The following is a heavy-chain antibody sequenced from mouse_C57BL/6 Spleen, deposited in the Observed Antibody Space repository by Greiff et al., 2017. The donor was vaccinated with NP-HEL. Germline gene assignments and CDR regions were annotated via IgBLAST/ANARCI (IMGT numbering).Heavy chain of an antibody. Sequence: EVQVVESGGGLVKPGGSLKLSCAASGFTFSDYGMHWVRQAPEKGLEWVAYISSGSSTIYYADTVKGRFTISRDNAKNTLFLQMTSLRSEDTAMYYCARGPVITTDWYFDVWGTGTTVTVSS. CDR3: ARGPVITTDWYFDV. CDR2: ISSGSSTI. D-gene: IGHD1-1*01. J-gene: IGHJ1*03. CDR1: GFTFSDYG. V-gene: IGHV5-17*01.